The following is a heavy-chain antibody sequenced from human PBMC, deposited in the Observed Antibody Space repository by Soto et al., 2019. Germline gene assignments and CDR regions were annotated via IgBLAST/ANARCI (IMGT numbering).Heavy chain of an antibody. CDR3: ANYPLDDRSGYDAFDI. J-gene: IGHJ3*02. CDR1: GFTFSSYA. D-gene: IGHD3-22*01. Sequence: GGSLRLSCAASGFTFSSYAMSWVRQAPGKGLEWVSAISGSGGSTYYADSVKGRFTISRDNTKNTLYLQMNSLRAEDTAVYYCANYPLDDRSGYDAFDIWGQGTMVTVSS. CDR2: ISGSGGST. V-gene: IGHV3-23*01.